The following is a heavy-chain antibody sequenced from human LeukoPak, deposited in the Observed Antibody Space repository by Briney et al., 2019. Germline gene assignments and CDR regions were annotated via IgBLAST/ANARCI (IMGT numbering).Heavy chain of an antibody. V-gene: IGHV3-7*01. J-gene: IGHJ5*02. D-gene: IGHD5-18*01. CDR2: IKQDGSEK. CDR3: ARIQGYSYGSNWFDP. Sequence: GGSLRLSCAASGFTFSSYWISCVRQAPGKGLEWVANIKQDGSEKYYVDSVKGRFTISTDNATNSLYLQMNSPRAEDTAVYYCARIQGYSYGSNWFDPWGQGTLVTVSS. CDR1: GFTFSSYW.